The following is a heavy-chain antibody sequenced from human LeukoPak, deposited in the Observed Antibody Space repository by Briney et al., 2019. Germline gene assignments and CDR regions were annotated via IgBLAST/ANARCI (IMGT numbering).Heavy chain of an antibody. CDR3: ARCSGGAFDI. CDR1: GYTFTSYD. CDR2: MNPNSGNT. J-gene: IGHJ3*02. V-gene: IGHV1-8*01. D-gene: IGHD3-10*02. Sequence: ASVKVSCKASGYTFTSYDINWVRQATGQGLEWMGWMNPNSGNTGYAQKLQGRVTMTTDTSTSTAYMELRSLRSDDTAVYYCARCSGGAFDIWGQGTMVTVSS.